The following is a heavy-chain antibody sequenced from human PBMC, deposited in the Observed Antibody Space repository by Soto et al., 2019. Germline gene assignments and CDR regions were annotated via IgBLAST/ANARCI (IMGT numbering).Heavy chain of an antibody. CDR3: AKNLPRTGRFDY. CDR2: IYYRGKT. CDR1: GASITSTTYF. V-gene: IGHV4-39*01. J-gene: IGHJ4*02. Sequence: SETLSLTCSLSGASITSTTYFWAWIRKTPGKGLELVGSIYYRGKTHYNPSLKSRATISVDRSRNQFSLEVKSVTAADTAVYYCAKNLPRTGRFDYCGQGTVVTVSS.